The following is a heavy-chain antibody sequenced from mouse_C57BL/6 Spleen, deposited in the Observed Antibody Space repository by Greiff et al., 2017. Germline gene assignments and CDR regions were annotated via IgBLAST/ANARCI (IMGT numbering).Heavy chain of an antibody. J-gene: IGHJ1*03. CDR1: GYTFTDYN. Sequence: EVQLQQSGPELVKPGASVKIPCKASGYTFTDYNMDWVKQSHGKSLEWIGDINPNNGGTIYNQKFKGKATLTVDKSSSTAYMELRSLTSEDTAVYYGARGYYGSSPDWYFDVWGTGTTVTVSS. CDR3: ARGYYGSSPDWYFDV. V-gene: IGHV1-18*01. D-gene: IGHD1-1*01. CDR2: INPNNGGT.